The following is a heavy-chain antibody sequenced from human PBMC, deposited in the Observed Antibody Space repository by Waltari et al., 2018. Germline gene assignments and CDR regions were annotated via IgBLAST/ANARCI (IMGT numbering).Heavy chain of an antibody. J-gene: IGHJ4*02. CDR2: VYHSGTN. Sequence: QVQLQESGPGLVKPSETLSLTCAVSGYSISSSYYWGWIRQPPGKGLEWIGSVYHSGTNHYNPSLKSRVTLSVDTSKNQFSLNLSSVTAADTAVYYCARVRDWGIVDYWGQGTLVTVSS. CDR1: GYSISSSYY. D-gene: IGHD1-26*01. CDR3: ARVRDWGIVDY. V-gene: IGHV4-38-2*01.